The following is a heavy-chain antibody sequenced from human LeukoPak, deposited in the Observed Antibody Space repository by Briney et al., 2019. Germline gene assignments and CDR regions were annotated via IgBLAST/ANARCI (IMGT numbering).Heavy chain of an antibody. CDR3: ARRYCSGGSCIPDY. CDR2: INPNSGGT. V-gene: IGHV1-2*02. Sequence: GASVKVSCKASGYTFTSYYMHWVRQAPGQGLEWMGWINPNSGGTNYAQKFQGRVTMTRDRSISTAYMELSSLRYDDTAVYYCARRYCSGGSCIPDYWGQGTLVTVSS. J-gene: IGHJ4*02. D-gene: IGHD2-15*01. CDR1: GYTFTSYY.